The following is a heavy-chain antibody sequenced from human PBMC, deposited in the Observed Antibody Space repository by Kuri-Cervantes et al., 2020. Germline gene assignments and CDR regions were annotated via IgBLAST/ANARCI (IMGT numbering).Heavy chain of an antibody. CDR1: GFTFDDYA. V-gene: IGHV3-9*01. Sequence: SLKISCAAAGFTFDDYAMHWVRQAPGKGLEWVSSINWNSGIIGYADSVKGRFTVSRDNAKNFLYLQMNSLRVEDTALYYCAKDRHYNILTGPVDYWGQGTLVTVSS. CDR2: INWNSGII. CDR3: AKDRHYNILTGPVDY. J-gene: IGHJ4*02. D-gene: IGHD3-9*01.